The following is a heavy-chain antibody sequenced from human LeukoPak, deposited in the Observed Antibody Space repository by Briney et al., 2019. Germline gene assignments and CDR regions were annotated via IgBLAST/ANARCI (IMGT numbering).Heavy chain of an antibody. D-gene: IGHD3-3*01. Sequence: GGSLRLSCAASGFTFSSYSMNWVRQAPGKGREWVSSISSSSSYIYYADSVKGRFTISRDNAKNSLYLRMNSLRAEDTAVYYCAREDRSWYYDFWSGPRDFDYWGQGTLVTVSS. CDR2: ISSSSSYI. V-gene: IGHV3-21*01. CDR3: AREDRSWYYDFWSGPRDFDY. J-gene: IGHJ4*02. CDR1: GFTFSSYS.